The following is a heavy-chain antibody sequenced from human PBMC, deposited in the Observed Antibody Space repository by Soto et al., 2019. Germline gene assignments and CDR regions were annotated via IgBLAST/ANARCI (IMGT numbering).Heavy chain of an antibody. CDR1: GFTFSSYW. Sequence: GSLRLSCAASGFTFSSYWMSWVRQAPGKGLEWVANIKRDGSNKSYADSVKGRFTISRDNAKNTLYLQMNSLRAEDTAVYYCARDLTGYCSSTSCYVFWFDPWGQGTLVTVSS. J-gene: IGHJ5*02. D-gene: IGHD2-2*01. V-gene: IGHV3-7*01. CDR3: ARDLTGYCSSTSCYVFWFDP. CDR2: IKRDGSNK.